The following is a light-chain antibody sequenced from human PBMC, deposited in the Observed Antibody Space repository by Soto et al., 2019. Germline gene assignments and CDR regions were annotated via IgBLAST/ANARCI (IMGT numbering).Light chain of an antibody. Sequence: EIVLTQSPGTLSLSPGDRATLSCRASETISSSSLAWYQQKPGQAPGLLIYGAVSRATGIPDRFRGGGSGTDFTLTISRLEPEDFAVYYCQQYLRSPLTFGGGTRVEMK. CDR1: ETISSSS. CDR2: GAV. J-gene: IGKJ4*01. CDR3: QQYLRSPLT. V-gene: IGKV3-20*01.